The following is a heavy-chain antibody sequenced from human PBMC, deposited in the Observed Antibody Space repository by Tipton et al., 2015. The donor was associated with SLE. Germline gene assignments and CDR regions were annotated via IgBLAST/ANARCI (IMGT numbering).Heavy chain of an antibody. D-gene: IGHD6-19*01. V-gene: IGHV3-9*01. J-gene: IGHJ3*02. Sequence: SLRLSCAASGFTFDDYAMHWVRQAPGKGLEWVSGIGWNSGYIGYADSVEGRFTISRDNAKNSLYLQMNSLRAEDTAVYYCARDQGSIAVAGAEYAFDIWGQGTMVTVSS. CDR1: GFTFDDYA. CDR2: IGWNSGYI. CDR3: ARDQGSIAVAGAEYAFDI.